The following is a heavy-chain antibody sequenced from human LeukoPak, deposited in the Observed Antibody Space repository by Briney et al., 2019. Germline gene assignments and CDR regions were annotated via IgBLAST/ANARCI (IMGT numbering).Heavy chain of an antibody. V-gene: IGHV1-46*01. CDR3: ARLTYDTSVYSYYFYMDV. D-gene: IGHD3-22*01. CDR2: INPTGGRA. J-gene: IGHJ6*03. CDR1: GYSFTTYY. Sequence: ASVKVSCKTSGYSFTTYYLHWVRQAPGQGLEWMGVINPTGGRATYAQRFQGRGTMTRDVSTSTAYMELRSLTSDDTAVYYCARLTYDTSVYSYYFYMDVWGKGTTVTISS.